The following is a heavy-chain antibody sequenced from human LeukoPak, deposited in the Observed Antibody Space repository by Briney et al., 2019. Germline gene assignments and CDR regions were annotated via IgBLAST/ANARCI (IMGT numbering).Heavy chain of an antibody. J-gene: IGHJ4*02. Sequence: ASVKVSCKASGYTFTSYYMHWARQAPGQGLEWMGIINPSGGSTSYAQKFQGRVTMTRDTSTSTVYMELSSLRSEDTAVYYCARGPPRDSSGYYRDEFDYWGQGTLVTVSS. CDR1: GYTFTSYY. D-gene: IGHD3-22*01. V-gene: IGHV1-46*01. CDR2: INPSGGST. CDR3: ARGPPRDSSGYYRDEFDY.